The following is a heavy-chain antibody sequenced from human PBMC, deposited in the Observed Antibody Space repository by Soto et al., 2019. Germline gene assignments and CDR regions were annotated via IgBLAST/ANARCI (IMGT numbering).Heavy chain of an antibody. CDR1: GYIFVNYG. J-gene: IGHJ6*02. CDR3: VMVDNYVTPTPQDV. Sequence: ASVKVSCKASGYIFVNYGIAWVRQAPGQGLEWMGWISPYTGNTHSATKVQGRLTMTTDTSTSTAYMDLGSLTSDDTAVYYCVMVDNYVTPTPQDVWGQGTTVAVSS. V-gene: IGHV1-18*01. D-gene: IGHD3-16*01. CDR2: ISPYTGNT.